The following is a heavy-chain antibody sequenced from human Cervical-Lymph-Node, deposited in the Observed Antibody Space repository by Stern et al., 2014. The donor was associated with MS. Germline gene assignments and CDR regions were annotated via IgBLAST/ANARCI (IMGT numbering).Heavy chain of an antibody. D-gene: IGHD2-15*01. CDR3: ARGYPFFDN. J-gene: IGHJ4*02. V-gene: IGHV1-2*02. Sequence: QVQLVQSGAEVKKPGASVKVSCTASGYTFTGFFLHWVRQAPGQGLEWVGWINPNTGVTKYAQKFQGRVTLTRDTTLNNVSMGLNRLKSDDTAVFYCARGYPFFDNWGQGTLVTVSS. CDR2: INPNTGVT. CDR1: GYTFTGFF.